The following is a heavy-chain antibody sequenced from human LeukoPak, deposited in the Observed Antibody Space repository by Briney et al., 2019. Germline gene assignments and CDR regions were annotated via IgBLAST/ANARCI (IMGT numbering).Heavy chain of an antibody. CDR1: GFTFSSYG. CDR3: AKDRDILTGFDY. CDR2: ISYDGSNK. D-gene: IGHD3-9*01. J-gene: IGHJ4*02. Sequence: GRSLRLSCAASGFTFSSYGLHWVRQAPGKGLEWVAVISYDGSNKYYADSVKGRFTISRDNSKNTLYLQMNSLRDEDTAVYYCAKDRDILTGFDYWGQGTLVTVSS. V-gene: IGHV3-30*18.